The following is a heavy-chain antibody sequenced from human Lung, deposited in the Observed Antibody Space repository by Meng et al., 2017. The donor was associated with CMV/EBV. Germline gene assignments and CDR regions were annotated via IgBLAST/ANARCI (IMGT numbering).Heavy chain of an antibody. CDR2: IRHDGTTK. CDR3: AKDLLLFGGANAYFDS. CDR1: GFSFDNHG. J-gene: IGHJ4*02. V-gene: IGHV3-30*02. D-gene: IGHD3-16*01. Sequence: GESLKISCAASGFSFDNHGMHWVRQTPGKGLEWVAFIRHDGTTKFYGDSVKGRFTISRDNSKNTAYLQMNRLRPEETAVYYCAKDLLLFGGANAYFDSWGQGTXVTVSS.